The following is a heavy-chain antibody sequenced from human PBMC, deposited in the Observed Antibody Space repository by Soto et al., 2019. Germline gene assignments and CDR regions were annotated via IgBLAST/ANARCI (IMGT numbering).Heavy chain of an antibody. CDR2: IRGSGGKT. Sequence: GGSLRLSCAASGFTFRSFTMNWVRQAPGKGLDWVSGIRGSGGKTYYADSVKGRFTISRDNSRSTLYLQMDSLRAEDTAVYYCAKDRRCTGETCSLSNDYWGQGTLVAVSS. D-gene: IGHD2-8*02. CDR3: AKDRRCTGETCSLSNDY. J-gene: IGHJ4*02. CDR1: GFTFRSFT. V-gene: IGHV3-23*01.